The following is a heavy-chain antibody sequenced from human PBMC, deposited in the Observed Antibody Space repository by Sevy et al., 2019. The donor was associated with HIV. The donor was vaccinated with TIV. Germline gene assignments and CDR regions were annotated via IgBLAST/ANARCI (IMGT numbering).Heavy chain of an antibody. V-gene: IGHV3-30*14. Sequence: GGSLRLSCAASGFTFSSYAMHWVRQAPGKGLEWVAVISYDGSNKYYADSVKGRFTISRDNSKNTLYLHMSNLRPEDTAVYYCARDRYYDASGYYYYYYGMDVWGQGTTVTVSS. J-gene: IGHJ6*02. D-gene: IGHD3-22*01. CDR3: ARDRYYDASGYYYYYYGMDV. CDR2: ISYDGSNK. CDR1: GFTFSSYA.